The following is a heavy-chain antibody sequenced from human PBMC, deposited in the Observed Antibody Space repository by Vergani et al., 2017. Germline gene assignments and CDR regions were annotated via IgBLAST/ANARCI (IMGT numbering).Heavy chain of an antibody. CDR1: GFSLNTAGMR. CDR3: ARIVGIVSTRLYFLDY. CDR2: IDWDDAK. D-gene: IGHD1-26*01. J-gene: IGHJ4*02. Sequence: QVTLRESGPALLKPTQTLTLTCTFSGFSLNTAGMRVSWIRQTPGKALEWLAHIDWDDAKYYRTSLKTRLTISKDTSKNQVVLTMTNMVPVDTATYYCARIVGIVSTRLYFLDYWGQGTLVTVSS. V-gene: IGHV2-70*01.